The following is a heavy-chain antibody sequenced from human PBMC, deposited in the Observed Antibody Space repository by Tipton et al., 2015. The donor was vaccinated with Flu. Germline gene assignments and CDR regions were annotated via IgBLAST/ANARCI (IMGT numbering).Heavy chain of an antibody. D-gene: IGHD6-19*01. Sequence: TLSLTCTVSGGSISHYYWSWIRQSPGKGLEWIGYIYYGGSTNYNPTLKSRATISVDAPKSRFSRKLSSVTAADTAVYYCARGWQWLADAFDYWGQGTLVTVSS. CDR3: ARGWQWLADAFDY. CDR2: IYYGGST. J-gene: IGHJ4*02. V-gene: IGHV4-59*08. CDR1: GGSISHYY.